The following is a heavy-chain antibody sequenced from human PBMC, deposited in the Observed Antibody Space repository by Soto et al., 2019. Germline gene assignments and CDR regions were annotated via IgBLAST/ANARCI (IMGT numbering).Heavy chain of an antibody. CDR2: IYYSGST. Sequence: SETLSLTCTVSGGSISSGGYYWSWIRQHPGKGLEWIGYIYYSGSTYYNPSLKSRVTISVDTSKNQFSLKLSSVTAADTAVYYCAREGEQLVRGEHNWFDPWGQGTLVTVSS. D-gene: IGHD6-13*01. V-gene: IGHV4-31*03. CDR3: AREGEQLVRGEHNWFDP. CDR1: GGSISSGGYY. J-gene: IGHJ5*02.